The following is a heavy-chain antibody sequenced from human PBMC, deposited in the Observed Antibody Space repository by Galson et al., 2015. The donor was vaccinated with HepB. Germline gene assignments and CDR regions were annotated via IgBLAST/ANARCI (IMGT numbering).Heavy chain of an antibody. CDR1: GNTLTELS. V-gene: IGHV1-24*01. D-gene: IGHD3-22*01. J-gene: IGHJ2*01. CDR2: FDPEDVQS. CDR3: ATGTRRLSYYDTSGYFTYFDL. Sequence: SVKVSCKVSGNTLTELSIHWVRQAPGKGLEWLGGFDPEDVQSIYAQRFQGRVTMTEDKYTDTAYMELRSLRSEDTAVYYCATGTRRLSYYDTSGYFTYFDLWGRGTLVTVSS.